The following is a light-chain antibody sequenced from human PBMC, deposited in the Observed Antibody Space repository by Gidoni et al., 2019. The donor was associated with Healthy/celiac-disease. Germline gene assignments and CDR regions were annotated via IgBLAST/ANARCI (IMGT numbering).Light chain of an antibody. CDR1: SSNIANNY. Sequence: QSVLTQPPSVSAAPGQKVTISCSGSSSNIANNYVSWYQQLPGTAPKLLIYDNNKRPSGIPDRFSGSKSGTSATLGITGLQTGDEADYYCGTWDSSLSVWVFGGGTKLTVL. CDR3: GTWDSSLSVWV. V-gene: IGLV1-51*01. CDR2: DNN. J-gene: IGLJ3*02.